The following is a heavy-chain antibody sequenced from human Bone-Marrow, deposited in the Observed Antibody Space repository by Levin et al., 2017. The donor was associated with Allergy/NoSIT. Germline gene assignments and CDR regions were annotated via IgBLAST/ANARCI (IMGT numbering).Heavy chain of an antibody. D-gene: IGHD3-10*01. CDR2: ISSSSNMI. J-gene: IGHJ4*02. CDR3: AKSRAIRGVIDY. V-gene: IGHV3-48*03. Sequence: LSLTCASSFFLFLPSSLPFFLPSPFQGLEWVSYISSSSNMIYHTDSVKGRFTISRDNAKNSLFLQMNSLRAEDTAVYYCAKSRAIRGVIDYWGQGALVTVSS. CDR1: FFLFLPSS.